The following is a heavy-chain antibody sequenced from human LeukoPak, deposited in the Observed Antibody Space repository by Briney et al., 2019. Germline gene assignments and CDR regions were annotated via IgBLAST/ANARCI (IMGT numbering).Heavy chain of an antibody. CDR1: GVSITKGGYY. Sequence: PSETLSLTCTVSGVSITKGGYYWGWIRQPPGKGLEYIGYIYHTGNTFYNPSLESRATLSLDKSKNEFSLTLTSVTVGDTAVYFCAIVSAMLDFSLDVWGEGTTVIVSS. D-gene: IGHD3-10*02. V-gene: IGHV4-30-2*01. J-gene: IGHJ6*04. CDR2: IYHTGNT. CDR3: AIVSAMLDFSLDV.